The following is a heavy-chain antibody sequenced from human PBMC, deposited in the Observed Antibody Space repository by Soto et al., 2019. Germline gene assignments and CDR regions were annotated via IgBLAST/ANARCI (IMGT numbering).Heavy chain of an antibody. D-gene: IGHD2-8*01. CDR1: GFTFSSYA. CDR3: AKDYCTNGVCYDWFDP. V-gene: IGHV3-23*01. J-gene: IGHJ5*02. CDR2: ISGSGGST. Sequence: VQLLESGGGLVQPGGSLRLSCAASGFTFSSYAMSWVRQAPGKGLEWVSAISGSGGSTYYADSVKGRFTISRDNSKNTLYLQMNSLRAEDTAVYYCAKDYCTNGVCYDWFDPWGQGTLVTVSS.